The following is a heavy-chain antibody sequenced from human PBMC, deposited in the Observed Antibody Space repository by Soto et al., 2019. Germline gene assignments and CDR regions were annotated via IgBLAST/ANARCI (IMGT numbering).Heavy chain of an antibody. Sequence: EVQLVESGGGLVQPGGSLRLSCAASGFTFSDHYMDWVRQAPGKGLEWVGRTANKANSYTTQYAASVKGRFTISRDESKHSLYLQMNSLKTQDTAMYYGVSHVVVTAINAFDIWGQGTTVTVSS. CDR2: TANKANSYTT. CDR3: VSHVVVTAINAFDI. CDR1: GFTFSDHY. V-gene: IGHV3-72*01. J-gene: IGHJ3*02. D-gene: IGHD2-21*02.